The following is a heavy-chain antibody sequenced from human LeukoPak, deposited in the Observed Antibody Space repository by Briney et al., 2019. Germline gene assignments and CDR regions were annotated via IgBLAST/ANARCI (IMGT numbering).Heavy chain of an antibody. J-gene: IGHJ5*02. CDR1: GVSISSYY. V-gene: IGHV4-59*01. D-gene: IGHD3-3*01. Sequence: SETLSLTCTVSGVSISSYYWSWIRQPPGKGLEWIGSIYYSGSTYYNPSLKSRVTISVDTSKNQFSLKLSSVTAADTAVYYCASSKYDFWSGFFDPWGQGTLVTVSS. CDR2: IYYSGST. CDR3: ASSKYDFWSGFFDP.